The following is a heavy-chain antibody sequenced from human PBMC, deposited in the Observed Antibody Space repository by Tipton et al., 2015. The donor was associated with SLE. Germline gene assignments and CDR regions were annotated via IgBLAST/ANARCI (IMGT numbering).Heavy chain of an antibody. Sequence: TLSLTCAVYGGSFSGNYWSWIRQPPGKGLEWIGEINHSGSTNYNPSLKSRVTISVDTSKNQFSLKLSSVTAADTAVYYCAREPTEGAAGYYFDYWGQGTLVTVSS. CDR1: GGSFSGNY. CDR2: INHSGST. CDR3: AREPTEGAAGYYFDY. J-gene: IGHJ4*02. V-gene: IGHV4-34*01. D-gene: IGHD6-13*01.